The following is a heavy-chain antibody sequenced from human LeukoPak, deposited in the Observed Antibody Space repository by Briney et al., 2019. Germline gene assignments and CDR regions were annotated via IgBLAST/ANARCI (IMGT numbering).Heavy chain of an antibody. CDR1: GFTFSNYW. D-gene: IGHD2-2*01. J-gene: IGHJ4*02. V-gene: IGHV3-7*01. CDR3: ARVPVVVPAAMPMRAYYFDY. Sequence: GGSLRLSCAASGFTFSNYWMSWVRQAPGKGLEWVANINPDGSEKYSVDSVTGRFTISRDSAKNSLYLQMNSLRAEDTAVYYCARVPVVVPAAMPMRAYYFDYWGQGTLVTVSS. CDR2: INPDGSEK.